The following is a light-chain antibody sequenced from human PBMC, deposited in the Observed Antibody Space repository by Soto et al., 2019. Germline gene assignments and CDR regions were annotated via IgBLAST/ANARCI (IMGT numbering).Light chain of an antibody. CDR1: QSVSSSY. CDR3: EQYGSSPRT. CDR2: GIS. Sequence: EIVLTQSPGTLSLCPGERATLSCRASQSVSSSYLAWYQQKPGQAPRLLIYGISTRATGIPDRFSGSGSGTDFTLTISRLEPEDFAVYYCEQYGSSPRTFGQGTKVDIK. J-gene: IGKJ1*01. V-gene: IGKV3-20*01.